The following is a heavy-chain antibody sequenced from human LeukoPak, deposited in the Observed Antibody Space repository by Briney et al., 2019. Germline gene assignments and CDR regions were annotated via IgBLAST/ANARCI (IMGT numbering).Heavy chain of an antibody. CDR1: GFIFSYYY. Sequence: GGSLRLSCAASGFIFSYYYMKWNRQAPGKGLQWVAYIGNGGDNIYYAEAVKGRFTISRDDAKDSLYLQMDDLRVEDTAVYYCAGHLVGFYPLMDYWGQGTLVTVSS. V-gene: IGHV3-11*01. CDR2: IGNGGDNI. D-gene: IGHD2-8*01. J-gene: IGHJ4*02. CDR3: AGHLVGFYPLMDY.